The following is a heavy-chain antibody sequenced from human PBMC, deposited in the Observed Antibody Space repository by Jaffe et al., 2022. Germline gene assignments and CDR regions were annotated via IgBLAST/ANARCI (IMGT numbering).Heavy chain of an antibody. J-gene: IGHJ4*02. D-gene: IGHD2-2*01. V-gene: IGHV1-2*06. CDR1: GYTFTGYY. Sequence: QVQLVQSGAEVKKPGASVKVSCKASGYTFTGYYMHWVRQAPGQGLEWMGRINPNSGGTNYAQKFQGRVTMTRDTSISTAYMELSRLRSDDTAVYYCAREKCSSTSCFLSNFDYWGQGTLVTVSS. CDR2: INPNSGGT. CDR3: AREKCSSTSCFLSNFDY.